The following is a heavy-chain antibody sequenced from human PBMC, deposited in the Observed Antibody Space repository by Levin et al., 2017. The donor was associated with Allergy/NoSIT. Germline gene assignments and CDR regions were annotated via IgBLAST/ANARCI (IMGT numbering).Heavy chain of an antibody. D-gene: IGHD2-15*01. Sequence: ASVKVSCKASGYTFTSYDINWVRQATGQGLEWMGWMNPNSGNTGYAQKFQGRVTMTRNTSISTAYMELSSLRSEDTAVYYCARAGLCGGGSCYSWLSYYYGMDVWGQGTTVTVSS. J-gene: IGHJ6*02. CDR3: ARAGLCGGGSCYSWLSYYYGMDV. CDR1: GYTFTSYD. V-gene: IGHV1-8*01. CDR2: MNPNSGNT.